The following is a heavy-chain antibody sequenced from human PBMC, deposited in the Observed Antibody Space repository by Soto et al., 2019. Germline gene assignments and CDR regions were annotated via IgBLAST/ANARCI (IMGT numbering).Heavy chain of an antibody. V-gene: IGHV1-18*01. Sequence: ASVKVSCKASGYTFTSYGISWVRQAPGQGLEWMGWISAYNGNTNYAQKLQGRVTMTTDTSTSTAYVELRSLRSDDTAVYYCARDQYSSSWEPDAFDIWGQGTMVTVSS. CDR3: ARDQYSSSWEPDAFDI. D-gene: IGHD6-13*01. CDR2: ISAYNGNT. CDR1: GYTFTSYG. J-gene: IGHJ3*02.